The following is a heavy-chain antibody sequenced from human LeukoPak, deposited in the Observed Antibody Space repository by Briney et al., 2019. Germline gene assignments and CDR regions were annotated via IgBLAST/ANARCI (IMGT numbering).Heavy chain of an antibody. D-gene: IGHD3-3*01. Sequence: SETLSLTCTVSGGSISSSSYYWGWIRQPPGKGLEWTGSIYYSGSTYYNPSLKSRVTISVDTSKNQSSLKLSSVTAADTAVYYCASGARRRFLEWLFNWFDPWGQGTLVTVSS. CDR2: IYYSGST. CDR3: ASGARRRFLEWLFNWFDP. CDR1: GGSISSSSYY. V-gene: IGHV4-39*01. J-gene: IGHJ5*02.